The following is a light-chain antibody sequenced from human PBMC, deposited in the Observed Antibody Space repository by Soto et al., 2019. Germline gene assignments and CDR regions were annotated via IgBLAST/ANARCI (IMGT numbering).Light chain of an antibody. J-gene: IGKJ1*01. V-gene: IGKV4-1*01. CDR1: QSVLYSSNNKNY. Sequence: DIVMTQSPDSLAVSLGERATINCKSSQSVLYSSNNKNYLAWYQQKPGQPPKLLIYWASTRESGVPDRFSGSESGTDFTLPISSLLAEDVAVYYCQQYYSTPQTFGHRTKVEIK. CDR3: QQYYSTPQT. CDR2: WAS.